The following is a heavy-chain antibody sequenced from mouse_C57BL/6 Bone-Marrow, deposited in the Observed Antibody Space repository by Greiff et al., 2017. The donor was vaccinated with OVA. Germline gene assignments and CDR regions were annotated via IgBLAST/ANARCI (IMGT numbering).Heavy chain of an antibody. D-gene: IGHD2-2*01. CDR1: GFNIKDYY. V-gene: IGHV14-1*01. J-gene: IGHJ2*01. CDR2: IDPEDGDT. CDR3: TTGLRQGGLYFDY. Sequence: VHVKQSGAELVRPGASVKLSCTASGFNIKDYYMHWVKQRPEQGLEWIGRIDPEDGDTEYAPKFQGKATMTADTSSNTAYLQLSSLTSEDTAVYYCTTGLRQGGLYFDYWGQGTTLTVSS.